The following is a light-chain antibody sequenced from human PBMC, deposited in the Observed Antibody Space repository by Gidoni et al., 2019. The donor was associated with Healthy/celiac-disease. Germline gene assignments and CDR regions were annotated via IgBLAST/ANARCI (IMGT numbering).Light chain of an antibody. CDR2: EVS. J-gene: IGLJ1*01. V-gene: IGLV2-14*01. CDR1: SSDVGGYNY. Sequence: QSALTQPASVSLSPGQSITISCTGTSSDVGGYNYVSWYQQHPGKAPKLMIYEVSNRPSGVSNRFSGSKSGNTASLTISGLQAEDEADYYCSSYTSSSTLGYVFGTGTKVTVL. CDR3: SSYTSSSTLGYV.